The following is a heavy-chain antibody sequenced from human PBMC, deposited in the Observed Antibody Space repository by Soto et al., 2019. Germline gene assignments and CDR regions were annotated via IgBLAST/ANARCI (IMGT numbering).Heavy chain of an antibody. CDR2: ISHDGSIT. D-gene: IGHD2-21*01. Sequence: QVQLVESGGGVVEPGRSLRLACAASGFTFSSYAMHWVHQAPGKGLEWVAVISHDGSITYYSDSVKGRFTMSRDNSNNTLFLQMSSLRSEDTAIYYCAKDEYCESHFYYVLDLWCRGTTVTVSS. V-gene: IGHV3-30*15. CDR1: GFTFSSYA. J-gene: IGHJ6*04. CDR3: AKDEYCESHFYYVLDL.